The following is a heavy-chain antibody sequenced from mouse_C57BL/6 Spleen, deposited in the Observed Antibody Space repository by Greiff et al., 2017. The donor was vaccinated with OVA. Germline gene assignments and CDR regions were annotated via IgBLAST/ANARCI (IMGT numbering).Heavy chain of an antibody. Sequence: EVHLVESGPGLVKPSQSLSLTCSVTGYSITSGYYWNWIRQFPGNKLEWMGYISYDGSNNYNPSLKNRISITRDTSKNQFFLKLNSVTTEDTATYYCAREYYYGSYYAMDYWGQGTSVTVSS. J-gene: IGHJ4*01. CDR2: ISYDGSN. CDR3: AREYYYGSYYAMDY. V-gene: IGHV3-6*01. D-gene: IGHD1-1*01. CDR1: GYSITSGYY.